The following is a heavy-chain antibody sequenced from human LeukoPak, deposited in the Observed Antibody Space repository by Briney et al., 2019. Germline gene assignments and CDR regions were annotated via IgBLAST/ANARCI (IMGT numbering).Heavy chain of an antibody. CDR1: GFTFSTSG. J-gene: IGHJ6*03. Sequence: GGSLRLCCAASGFTFSTSGMHWGRQAPGQGLEWVAFIRPDGINKYYADSEKGRFTISRDNSKNTLYLQMNSLRAEDTAVYYWAKMGKTENHYGSGRFSYYYYMDVWGKGTTVTISS. CDR3: AKMGKTENHYGSGRFSYYYYMDV. D-gene: IGHD3-10*01. CDR2: IRPDGINK. V-gene: IGHV3-30*02.